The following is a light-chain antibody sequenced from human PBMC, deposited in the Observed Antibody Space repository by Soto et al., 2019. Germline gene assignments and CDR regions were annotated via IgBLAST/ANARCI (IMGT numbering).Light chain of an antibody. J-gene: IGKJ5*01. CDR1: QSISNH. Sequence: DIQMTQSPSSLSASVEDRVIITCRASQSISNHLNWYQQKPGKAPKLLIFAASSLQSGVPSRFSGSGSGTDFTLTINSLQPEDFATYYCQQSYSTLPIPFGQGTRLEI. CDR2: AAS. V-gene: IGKV1-39*01. CDR3: QQSYSTLPIP.